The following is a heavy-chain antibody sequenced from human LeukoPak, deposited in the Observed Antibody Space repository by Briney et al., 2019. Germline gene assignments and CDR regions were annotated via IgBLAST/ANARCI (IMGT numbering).Heavy chain of an antibody. V-gene: IGHV4-39*07. CDR1: GGSVSSNSYD. CDR3: ASLARGGNWFDP. CDR2: INHSGGT. Sequence: SETLSLTCTVSGGSVSSNSYDWTWIRQPPGKGLEWIGEINHSGGTNYNPSLKSRVTISVDTSKNQFSLKLSSVTAADTAVYYCASLARGGNWFDPWGQGTLVTVSS. D-gene: IGHD6-6*01. J-gene: IGHJ5*02.